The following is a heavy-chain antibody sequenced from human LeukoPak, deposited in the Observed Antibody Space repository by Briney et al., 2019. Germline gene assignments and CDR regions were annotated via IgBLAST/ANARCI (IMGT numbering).Heavy chain of an antibody. CDR3: ARIPQPNTGDPRDWYFDL. CDR1: GGSISSSSYY. CDR2: IYDSGST. J-gene: IGHJ2*01. D-gene: IGHD7-27*01. V-gene: IGHV4-39*07. Sequence: PSETLSLTCTVSGGSISSSSYYWGWIRQPPGKGLEWIGSIYDSGSTYYNPSLKSRVTTSVDTSKNQFSLKLSSVTAADTAVYYCARIPQPNTGDPRDWYFDLWGRGTLVTVSS.